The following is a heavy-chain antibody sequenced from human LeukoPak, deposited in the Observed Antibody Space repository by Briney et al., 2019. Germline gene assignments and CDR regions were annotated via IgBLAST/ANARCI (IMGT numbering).Heavy chain of an antibody. J-gene: IGHJ6*02. Sequence: GGSLRLSCAASGFIFSSYSMSWVRQAPGKGLEWVSVITGSGGNTYYADSVKGRFTISKDNSKNTVYPQMSSLRVDDTAVYYCAKAASSSWPSYYYGMDVWGQGTLVTVSS. D-gene: IGHD6-13*01. CDR2: ITGSGGNT. CDR3: AKAASSSWPSYYYGMDV. V-gene: IGHV3-23*01. CDR1: GFIFSSYS.